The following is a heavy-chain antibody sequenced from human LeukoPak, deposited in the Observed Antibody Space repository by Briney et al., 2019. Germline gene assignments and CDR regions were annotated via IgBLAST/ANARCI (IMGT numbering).Heavy chain of an antibody. V-gene: IGHV3-21*01. CDR2: ISSSSSSYI. Sequence: GGSLRLSCAASGFTFSSYSMNWVRQAPGKGLEWVSSISSSSSSYIYYADSVKGRFTISRDNAKNSLYLQMNSLRAEDTAVYYCARTYGDYTPDYFDYWGQGTLVTVSS. J-gene: IGHJ4*02. CDR1: GFTFSSYS. D-gene: IGHD4-17*01. CDR3: ARTYGDYTPDYFDY.